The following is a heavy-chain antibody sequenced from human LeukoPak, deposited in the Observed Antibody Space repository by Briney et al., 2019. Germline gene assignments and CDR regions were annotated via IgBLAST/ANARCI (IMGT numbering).Heavy chain of an antibody. J-gene: IGHJ1*01. V-gene: IGHV4-59*01. CDR1: GGSLSSYY. D-gene: IGHD6-19*01. Sequence: PSETLSLTCTVSGGSLSSYYWNWIRQPPWKGLEWIGYIYYSGSTNYNPSLKSRVTISVDTSKNQFSLKLSSVTAADTAVYYCARGGWYPESFQHWGQGALVTVSS. CDR3: ARGGWYPESFQH. CDR2: IYYSGST.